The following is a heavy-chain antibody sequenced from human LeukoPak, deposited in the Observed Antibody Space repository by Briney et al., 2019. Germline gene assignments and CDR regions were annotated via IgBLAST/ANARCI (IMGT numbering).Heavy chain of an antibody. CDR1: GFAFSTYA. D-gene: IGHD6-19*01. CDR2: ISASAIST. J-gene: IGHJ6*02. Sequence: PGRSLRLSCAASGFAFSTYAMSWVRQAPGKGLEWVSGISASAISTYYADSVKGRFTTSRDNSKNTLYLQMNSLSAEDTAVYYCAKHAVTYYYGLDVWGQGTTVTVSS. V-gene: IGHV3-23*01. CDR3: AKHAVTYYYGLDV.